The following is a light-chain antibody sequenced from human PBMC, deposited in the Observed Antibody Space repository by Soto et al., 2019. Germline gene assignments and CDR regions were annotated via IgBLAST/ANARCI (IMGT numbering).Light chain of an antibody. V-gene: IGLV2-14*01. CDR1: SSDIGADDF. CDR3: SSYRKTTFPHVV. Sequence: QSALTQPASVSGSPGQSITISCTGTSSDIGADDFVSWYQHHPDKTPKLIIFEVTYRPTGISHRFSASKSGNTASLTISGLEAEDEAFYYCSSYRKTTFPHVVFGRGTKLTVL. J-gene: IGLJ2*01. CDR2: EVT.